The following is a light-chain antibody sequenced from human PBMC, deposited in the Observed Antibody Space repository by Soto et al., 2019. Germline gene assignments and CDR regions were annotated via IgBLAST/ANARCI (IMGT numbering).Light chain of an antibody. CDR3: QQSYPTPDP. Sequence: DIQMTQSPSALSASVGDRVTVTCRASQSIGTYLYWYQQKPGKAHKVLIYGASSPQSGVPSRFSGRRSRTAFTLTISSLRPEDFAPYRCQQSYPTPDPFGQGTTLEI. CDR1: QSIGTY. V-gene: IGKV1-39*01. J-gene: IGKJ2*01. CDR2: GAS.